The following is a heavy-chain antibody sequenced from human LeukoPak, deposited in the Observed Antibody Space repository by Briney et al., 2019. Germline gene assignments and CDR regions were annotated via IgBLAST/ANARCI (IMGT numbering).Heavy chain of an antibody. CDR1: GYTFTSYY. V-gene: IGHV1-46*01. CDR3: ARDRSHYYDSSGYYYTPDAFDI. CDR2: INPSGGST. D-gene: IGHD3-22*01. Sequence: ASVKVSCTASGYTFTSYYMHWVRQAPGQGLEWMGIINPSGGSTSYAQKFQGRVTMTRDTSTSTVYMELSSLGSEDTAVYYCARDRSHYYDSSGYYYTPDAFDIWGQGTMVTVSS. J-gene: IGHJ3*02.